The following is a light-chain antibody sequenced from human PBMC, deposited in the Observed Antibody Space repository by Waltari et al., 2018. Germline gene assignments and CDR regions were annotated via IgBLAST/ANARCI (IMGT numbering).Light chain of an antibody. CDR1: PRISSL. CDR2: KAS. V-gene: IGKV1-5*03. J-gene: IGKJ2*01. CDR3: QQYNSYSGYT. Sequence: DIQMTQSPPTLSASVGESVTITCRASPRISSLLAWYQQKPGKAPKLLIYKASTLKSGVPSRFSGSGSGTEFTLTISSLQPDDFATYYCQQYNSYSGYTFGQGTKLEIK.